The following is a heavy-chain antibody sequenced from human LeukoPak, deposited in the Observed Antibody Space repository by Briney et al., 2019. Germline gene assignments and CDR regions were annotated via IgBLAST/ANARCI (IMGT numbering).Heavy chain of an antibody. V-gene: IGHV1-69*05. J-gene: IGHJ4*02. CDR3: ARVGGAARSYFDY. Sequence: SVKVSCKASGGTFSSYTISWVRQAPGQGLEWMGGIIPIFGTANYAQKFQGRVTITTDESTSTAYMELSSLRSEDTAVYYCARVGGAARSYFDYWGQGTLVTVSS. CDR2: IIPIFGTA. CDR1: GGTFSSYT. D-gene: IGHD6-6*01.